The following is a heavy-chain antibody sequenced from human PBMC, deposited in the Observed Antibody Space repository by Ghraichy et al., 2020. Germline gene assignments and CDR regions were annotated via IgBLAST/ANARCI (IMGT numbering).Heavy chain of an antibody. CDR3: ARGHPALRFNFDC. CDR1: GFTFSSYS. D-gene: IGHD4-17*01. CDR2: ISSSSSPI. Sequence: GESLNISCAASGFTFSSYSMNWVRQAPGKGLEWVSYISSSSSPIYYADSVKGRFTISRDNAKNSLSLQINSLGDEDTAVYYCARGHPALRFNFDCWGQGTLVTVSS. V-gene: IGHV3-48*02. J-gene: IGHJ4*02.